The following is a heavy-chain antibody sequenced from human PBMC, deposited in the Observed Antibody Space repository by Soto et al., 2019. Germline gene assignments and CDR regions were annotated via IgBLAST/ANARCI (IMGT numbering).Heavy chain of an antibody. CDR3: ARDLLCYCGTDCYPLDV. D-gene: IGHD2-21*02. Sequence: PSETLSLTCTVSGGSISSYYWSWIRQPPGKGLEWIGYMYNTGSTVYNPSLKSRVTISVDTSKNQFSLKLNAVTAADTAVYYCARDLLCYCGTDCYPLDVWGQGTKVTVSS. CDR1: GGSISSYY. CDR2: MYNTGST. V-gene: IGHV4-59*01. J-gene: IGHJ6*02.